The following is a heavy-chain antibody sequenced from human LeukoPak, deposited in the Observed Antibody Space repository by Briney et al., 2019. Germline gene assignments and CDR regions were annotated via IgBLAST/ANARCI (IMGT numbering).Heavy chain of an antibody. J-gene: IGHJ6*02. Sequence: PSETLSLTCAVYGGSFSGYYWSWIRQPPGKGLEWIGEINHSGSTNYNPSLKSRVTISVDTSKSQFSLRLTSVTAADTAVYYCARGPRWFGELATVSRSLTHYYYGMDVWGQGTTVTVSS. CDR3: ARGPRWFGELATVSRSLTHYYYGMDV. V-gene: IGHV4-34*01. CDR2: INHSGST. D-gene: IGHD3-10*01. CDR1: GGSFSGYY.